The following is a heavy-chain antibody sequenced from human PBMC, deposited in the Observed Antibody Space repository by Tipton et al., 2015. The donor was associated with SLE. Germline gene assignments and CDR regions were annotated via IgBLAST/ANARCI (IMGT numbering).Heavy chain of an antibody. Sequence: TLSLTCAVSGYSISKDYYWGWFRQSPGKGLEWIGIIYHSGSTYYNPFLRSRVTISVETSKNQFSLKLTSVTAADTAVYYCTVMYGSGSYPFDHWGQGTLVTVSS. CDR1: GYSISKDYY. D-gene: IGHD3-10*01. V-gene: IGHV4-38-2*01. CDR2: IYHSGST. CDR3: TVMYGSGSYPFDH. J-gene: IGHJ5*02.